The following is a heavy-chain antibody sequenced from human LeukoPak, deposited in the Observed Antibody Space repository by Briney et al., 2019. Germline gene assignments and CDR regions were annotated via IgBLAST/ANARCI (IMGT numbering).Heavy chain of an antibody. D-gene: IGHD3-16*01. Sequence: PSQTLSLTCTVSGGSISSGGYYWSWIRQHPGKGLEWIGYIYYSGSTYYNPSLKSRVTISVDTSKNQFSLKLSSVTAADTAVYYCARVVVGLGGYGNPPALHFDYWGQGTLVTVSS. V-gene: IGHV4-31*03. J-gene: IGHJ4*02. CDR3: ARVVVGLGGYGNPPALHFDY. CDR1: GGSISSGGYY. CDR2: IYYSGST.